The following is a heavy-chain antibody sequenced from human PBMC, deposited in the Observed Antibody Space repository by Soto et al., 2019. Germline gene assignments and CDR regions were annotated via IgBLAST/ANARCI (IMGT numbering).Heavy chain of an antibody. J-gene: IGHJ6*02. Sequence: ASVKVSCKTSGYTFTGYNMHWVRQAPGQGLEWMGWINPNSGGTNYAQKFQGWVTMTRDTSISTAYMELSRLRSDDTAVYYCARELRSLAYYGSGSSGGLDVWGQGTTVTVSS. D-gene: IGHD3-10*01. V-gene: IGHV1-2*04. CDR2: INPNSGGT. CDR1: GYTFTGYN. CDR3: ARELRSLAYYGSGSSGGLDV.